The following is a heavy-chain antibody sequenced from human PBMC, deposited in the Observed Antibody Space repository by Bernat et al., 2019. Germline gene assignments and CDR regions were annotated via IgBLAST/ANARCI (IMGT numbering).Heavy chain of an antibody. CDR2: ISYDGSNK. Sequence: QVQLVESGGGVVQPGRSLRLSCAASGFTFRSYGMHWVRQAPGKGLEWVAVISYDGSNKYYADSVKGRFTISRDNSKNTLYLQMNSLRAEDTAVYYCAKGVVTAIPDLGMDVWGQGTTVTVSS. J-gene: IGHJ6*02. CDR1: GFTFRSYG. CDR3: AKGVVTAIPDLGMDV. V-gene: IGHV3-30*18. D-gene: IGHD2-21*02.